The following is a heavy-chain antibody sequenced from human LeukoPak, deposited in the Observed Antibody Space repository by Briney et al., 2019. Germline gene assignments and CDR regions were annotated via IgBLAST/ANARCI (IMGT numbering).Heavy chain of an antibody. D-gene: IGHD3-10*01. V-gene: IGHV4-61*02. CDR1: GDSISSGSYY. J-gene: IGHJ4*02. Sequence: SETLSLTCTVSGDSISSGSYYWSWIRQPAGKGLEWIGRIYTSGSTNYNPSLKSRVTISVDTSKNQFSLKLSSVTAADTAVYYCARGRHNYYGSGSYPDYWGQGTLVTVSS. CDR2: IYTSGST. CDR3: ARGRHNYYGSGSYPDY.